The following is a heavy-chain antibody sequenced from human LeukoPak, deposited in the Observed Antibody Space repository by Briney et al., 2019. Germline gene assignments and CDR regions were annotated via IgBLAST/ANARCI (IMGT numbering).Heavy chain of an antibody. V-gene: IGHV3-30*18. CDR2: ISNDGSNK. CDR1: GFTLRNHG. Sequence: RAPRLSCASSGFTLRNHGLQWVRQAPGQGLEWVAVISNDGSNKYYADSVKCRFTISRDNSKNTLYLQMNSLRAEDTAVYYCAKDLVRYSSGYLDYWGQGTLVTVSS. CDR3: AKDLVRYSSGYLDY. D-gene: IGHD6-19*01. J-gene: IGHJ4*02.